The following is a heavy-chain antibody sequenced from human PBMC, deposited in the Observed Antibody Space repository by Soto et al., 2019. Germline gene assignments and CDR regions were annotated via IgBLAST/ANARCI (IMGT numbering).Heavy chain of an antibody. CDR3: VRSGTARLLRHSWFDT. CDR2: ITTSSAYI. V-gene: IGHV3-21*01. Sequence: ESGGGLVKPGGSLRLSCAASGFTFNTYDMNWVRQAPGKGLEWVSSITTSSAYIYYADSLKGRITISRDNAKNSLFLQMNSLRAKDTAVYYCVRSGTARLLRHSWFDTWGQGTLVTVSS. D-gene: IGHD2-21*01. CDR1: GFTFNTYD. J-gene: IGHJ5*02.